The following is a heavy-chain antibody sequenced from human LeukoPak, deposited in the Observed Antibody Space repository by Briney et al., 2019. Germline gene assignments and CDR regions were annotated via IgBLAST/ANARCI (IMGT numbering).Heavy chain of an antibody. D-gene: IGHD2-2*02. CDR1: GYTFTSYG. Sequence: GAAVKVSCKASGYTFTSYGFSWVRQAPGQGLGGLGWIGASNGYTNYAQKVQGRVTLTTDTSTSTAYMELRSLRSDDTAVYYCARDQPSCSGPSCYTYYYYGMDVWGQGTTVTVSS. CDR3: ARDQPSCSGPSCYTYYYYGMDV. V-gene: IGHV1-18*01. J-gene: IGHJ6*02. CDR2: IGASNGYT.